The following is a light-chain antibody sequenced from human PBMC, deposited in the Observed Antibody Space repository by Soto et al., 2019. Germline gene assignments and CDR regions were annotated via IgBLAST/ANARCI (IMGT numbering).Light chain of an antibody. CDR1: QSVISSY. CDR3: QQFGGSLTWT. Sequence: EVVLTTSPGSLSLSPGEGATLSCRASQSVISSYLAWYQQKPGQAPRLLIYGASSRATGIPDRFSGSGSGTDFTLTISRLEPEDCAVYYCQQFGGSLTWTFGQGTKVDIK. V-gene: IGKV3-20*01. J-gene: IGKJ1*01. CDR2: GAS.